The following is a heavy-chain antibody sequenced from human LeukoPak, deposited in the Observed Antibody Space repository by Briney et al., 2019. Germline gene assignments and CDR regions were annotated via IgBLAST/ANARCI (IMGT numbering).Heavy chain of an antibody. CDR1: GGSITGYS. Sequence: SETLSLTCTVSGGSITGYSWSWIRQPPGKGLEWIGYIYYTENTNYNPSLKSRVTISVDTSKNQFSLKLGSVTAADTAVYYCARSVIVGDAFDIWGQGTMVTVSS. J-gene: IGHJ3*02. CDR2: IYYTENT. CDR3: ARSVIVGDAFDI. V-gene: IGHV4-59*12. D-gene: IGHD3-22*01.